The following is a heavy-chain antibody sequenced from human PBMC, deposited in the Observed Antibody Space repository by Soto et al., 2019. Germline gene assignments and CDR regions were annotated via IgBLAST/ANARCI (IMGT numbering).Heavy chain of an antibody. CDR2: INPNSGGT. CDR3: ASYYYDSSGHYQRYYYYGMDV. V-gene: IGHV1-2*02. D-gene: IGHD3-22*01. J-gene: IGHJ6*02. Sequence: ASVKVSCKASGYTFTGYYMHWVRQAPGQGLEWMGWINPNSGGTNYAQKFQGRVTMTRDTSISTAYMELSRLRSDDTAVYYCASYYYDSSGHYQRYYYYGMDVWGQGTTVTVSS. CDR1: GYTFTGYY.